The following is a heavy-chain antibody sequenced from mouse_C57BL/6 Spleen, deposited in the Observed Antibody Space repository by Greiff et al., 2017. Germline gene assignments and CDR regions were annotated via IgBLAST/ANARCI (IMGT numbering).Heavy chain of an antibody. CDR3: ARDYGSTYPFDY. J-gene: IGHJ2*01. CDR1: GYTITSYW. V-gene: IGHV1-59*01. Sequence: QVQLQQPGAELVRPGPSVKLSCTASGYTITSYWMHWVKQRPGQGLEWIGGIDPSDSYTNYNQKFKGKATITVDTSSSTAYLQLSSLTSEDSAVYYCARDYGSTYPFDYWGQGTTLTVSS. D-gene: IGHD1-1*01. CDR2: IDPSDSYT.